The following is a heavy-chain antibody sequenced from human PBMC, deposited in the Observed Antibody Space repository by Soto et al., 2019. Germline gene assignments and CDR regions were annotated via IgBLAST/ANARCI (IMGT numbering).Heavy chain of an antibody. J-gene: IGHJ4*02. CDR3: AKDRPPVFAVTIFGVVNYFDY. Sequence: EVQLLESGGGLVQPGGSLRLSCAASGFTFSSYAMSWVRQAPGKGLEWVSAISGSGGSTYYADSVKGRFTISRDTSKDTLYLQMNSLRAEDTAVYYCAKDRPPVFAVTIFGVVNYFDYWGQGTLVTVSS. CDR1: GFTFSSYA. V-gene: IGHV3-23*01. CDR2: ISGSGGST. D-gene: IGHD3-3*01.